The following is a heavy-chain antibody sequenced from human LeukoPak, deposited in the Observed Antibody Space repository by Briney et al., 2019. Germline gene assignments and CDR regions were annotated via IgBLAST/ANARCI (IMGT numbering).Heavy chain of an antibody. CDR2: INPSGGST. D-gene: IGHD5-24*01. CDR1: GYTFTSYY. Sequence: GASVKVSRKASGYTFTSYYIHWVRQAPGQGLEWMGLINPSGGSTNYAQKFQGRVTMTRDTSTSTLYMELSSLRSEDTAVYYCARVRDGYNDAYDIWGQGTMVTVPS. V-gene: IGHV1-46*01. J-gene: IGHJ3*02. CDR3: ARVRDGYNDAYDI.